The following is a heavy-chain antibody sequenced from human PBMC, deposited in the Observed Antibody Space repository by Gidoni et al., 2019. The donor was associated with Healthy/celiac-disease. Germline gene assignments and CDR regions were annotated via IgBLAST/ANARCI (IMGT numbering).Heavy chain of an antibody. J-gene: IGHJ4*02. CDR2: IRSKANSYAT. CDR3: TRAERDY. CDR1: GFTFSGSA. V-gene: IGHV3-73*02. Sequence: ELQLVESGGGLVQPGGSLKLSCAASGFTFSGSAMPWVRQASGKGLEWVGRIRSKANSYATAYAASVKGRFTISRDDSKNTAYLQMNSLKTEDTAVYYCTRAERDYWGQGTLVTVSS.